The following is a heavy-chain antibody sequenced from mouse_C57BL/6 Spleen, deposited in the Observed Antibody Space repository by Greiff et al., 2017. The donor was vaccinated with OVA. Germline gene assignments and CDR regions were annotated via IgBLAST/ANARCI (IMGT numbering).Heavy chain of an antibody. J-gene: IGHJ1*03. V-gene: IGHV2-2*01. CDR3: AAGGNYWYFDV. CDR1: GFSLTSYG. D-gene: IGHD2-1*01. CDR2: IWSGGST. Sequence: VKLVESGPGLVQPSQSLSITCTVSGFSLTSYGVHWVRQSPGKGLEWLGVIWSGGSTDYNAAFISRLSISKDNSKSQVFFKMNSLQADDTAIYYCAAGGNYWYFDVWGTGTTVTVSS.